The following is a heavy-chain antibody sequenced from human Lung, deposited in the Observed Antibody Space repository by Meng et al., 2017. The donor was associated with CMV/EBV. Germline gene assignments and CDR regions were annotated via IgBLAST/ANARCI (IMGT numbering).Heavy chain of an antibody. D-gene: IGHD3-22*01. J-gene: IGHJ4*02. V-gene: IGHV3-30*04. Sequence: FPFSSYGMHWVRQAPGKGLEWVAVISYDGRNKNYADSVKGRFTISRDDSKNTLYLLMNSLRAEDTAVYYCARDPTQYYYDTSGYYPDSWGQGTLVTVSS. CDR2: ISYDGRNK. CDR3: ARDPTQYYYDTSGYYPDS. CDR1: FPFSSYG.